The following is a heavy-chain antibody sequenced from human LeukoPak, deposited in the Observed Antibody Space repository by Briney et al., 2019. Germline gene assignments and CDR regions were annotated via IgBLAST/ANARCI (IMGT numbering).Heavy chain of an antibody. J-gene: IGHJ6*02. CDR3: ARPQGMADYYYYGMDV. Sequence: ASVKVSCKASGYTFTSYGISWVRQAPGQGLEWMGWISAYNGNTNYAQKLQGRVTMTTDTSTGTAYMELRSLRSEDTAVYYCARPQGMADYYYYGMDVWGQGATVTVSS. D-gene: IGHD5-24*01. CDR2: ISAYNGNT. V-gene: IGHV1-18*01. CDR1: GYTFTSYG.